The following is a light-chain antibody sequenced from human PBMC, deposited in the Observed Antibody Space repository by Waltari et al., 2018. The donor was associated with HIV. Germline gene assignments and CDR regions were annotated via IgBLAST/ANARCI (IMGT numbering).Light chain of an antibody. Sequence: EILMTQSPATLSVSPGEEVTLSCRASQCISSNLAWYQQKPGQAPRLLIYGASTRAAGFPARFTGSGAGTEFTLTISNLQSEDFAIYYCQQFHNWPRTFGQGTKVEIK. V-gene: IGKV3-15*01. J-gene: IGKJ1*01. CDR2: GAS. CDR1: QCISSN. CDR3: QQFHNWPRT.